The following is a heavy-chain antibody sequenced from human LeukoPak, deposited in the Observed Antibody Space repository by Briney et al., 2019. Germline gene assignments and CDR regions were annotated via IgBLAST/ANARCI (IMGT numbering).Heavy chain of an antibody. Sequence: SETLSLTCTVSGGSISGSGYYWSWIRRPAGKGLEWIGRIYTSGSTNYNPSLESRVTMSVDTSKNQFSLKLTSVTAADTAMYYCARDIARTSRTRDYYYYMDVWGKGTTVTVSS. CDR3: ARDIARTSRTRDYYYYMDV. J-gene: IGHJ6*03. V-gene: IGHV4-61*02. CDR2: IYTSGST. D-gene: IGHD2-15*01. CDR1: GGSISGSGYY.